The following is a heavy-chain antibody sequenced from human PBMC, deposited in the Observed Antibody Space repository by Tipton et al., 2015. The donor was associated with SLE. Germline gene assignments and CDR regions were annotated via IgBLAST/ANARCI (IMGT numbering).Heavy chain of an antibody. CDR2: ISSAGTET. CDR1: SFTFSSFT. Sequence: RSLRLSCTASSFTFSSFTMHWVRQAPGKGLEWVALISSAGTETYYADSVKGRFTVSRDNSENTLYLQINSLRPEDTAVYHCARGGINIFSHFDYWGRGTQVTVSS. CDR3: ARGGINIFSHFDY. V-gene: IGHV3-30*04. D-gene: IGHD3-10*02. J-gene: IGHJ4*02.